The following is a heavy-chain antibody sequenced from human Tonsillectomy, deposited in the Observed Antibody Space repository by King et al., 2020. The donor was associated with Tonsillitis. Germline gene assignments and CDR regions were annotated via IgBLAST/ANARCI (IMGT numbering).Heavy chain of an antibody. CDR3: ARTAAGKDFDF. V-gene: IGHV4-31*03. CDR2: IFYSGTA. Sequence: HVQLQESGPGLVKASETLSLTCTVSGGSITSGGYYWSWIRQHPGKGLEWIGYIFYSGTAYYNPSLKSRLTLSVDTSKNQFSLRLTSVTAADTAVYYCARTAAGKDFDFWGQGTLVTVSS. D-gene: IGHD6-13*01. CDR1: GGSITSGGYY. J-gene: IGHJ4*02.